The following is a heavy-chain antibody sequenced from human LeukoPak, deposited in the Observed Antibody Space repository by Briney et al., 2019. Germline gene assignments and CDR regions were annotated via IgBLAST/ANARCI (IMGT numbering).Heavy chain of an antibody. J-gene: IGHJ4*02. CDR2: INPSGGST. V-gene: IGHV1-46*01. D-gene: IGHD3-22*01. CDR3: ARASYGMYCYDSRRGSLDY. Sequence: ASVKVSRKASGYTFTSYYMHWVRQAPGQGLEWMGIINPSGGSTSYAQKFQGRVTMTRDMSTSTVYMELSSLRSEDTAVYYCARASYGMYCYDSRRGSLDYWGQGTLVTVSS. CDR1: GYTFTSYY.